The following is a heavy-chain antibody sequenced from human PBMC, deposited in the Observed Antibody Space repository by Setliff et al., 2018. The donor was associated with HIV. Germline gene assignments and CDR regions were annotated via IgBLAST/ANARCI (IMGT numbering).Heavy chain of an antibody. D-gene: IGHD3-10*01. CDR3: ARVPGARPYYYYYMDV. CDR2: IIPIFGTA. CDR1: GGTFSSYA. V-gene: IGHV1-69*13. Sequence: SVKVSCKASGGTFSSYAISWVRQAPGQGLEWMGGIIPIFGTANYAQKFQGRVTITADESTSTAYMELSSLRSDDTAVYYCARVPGARPYYYYYMDVWATGTTVTVSS. J-gene: IGHJ6*03.